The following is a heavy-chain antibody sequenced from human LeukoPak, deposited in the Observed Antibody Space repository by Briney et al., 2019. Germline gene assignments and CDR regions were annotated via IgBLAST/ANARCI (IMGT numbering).Heavy chain of an antibody. J-gene: IGHJ5*02. Sequence: SETLSLTCTVSGGSISSGGYYWNWIRQHPGKGLEWIGYIYYSGSTYYNPSLKSRVTISVDTSKNQFSLKLNSVTAADTAVYYCARAYTSSCRWFDPWGQGTLVTVSS. D-gene: IGHD6-13*01. V-gene: IGHV4-31*03. CDR2: IYYSGST. CDR3: ARAYTSSCRWFDP. CDR1: GGSISSGGYY.